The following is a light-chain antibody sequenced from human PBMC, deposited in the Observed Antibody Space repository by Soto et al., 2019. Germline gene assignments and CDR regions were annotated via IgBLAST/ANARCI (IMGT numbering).Light chain of an antibody. Sequence: DIQMTQSPSSLSASVGDRVTITCQASQDITNSLNWYQQKPGKAPKLLIYDASNLETGVPSRFSGSGSGTDFTFTISSLQPEDIATYYCQQYDNRLTFGGGTKVDIK. J-gene: IGKJ4*01. CDR1: QDITNS. V-gene: IGKV1-33*01. CDR2: DAS. CDR3: QQYDNRLT.